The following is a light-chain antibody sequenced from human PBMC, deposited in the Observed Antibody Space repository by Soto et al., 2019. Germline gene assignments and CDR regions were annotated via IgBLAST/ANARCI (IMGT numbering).Light chain of an antibody. Sequence: QSVLTQPASVSGSPGQSITISCTGSSSDVGGYNYVSWYQQHPGKAPKLMIYEVINRPSGVSSRFSGSKSGNTASLTISGLQAEDEADYNCCSYTSSDTPLVFGGGTKLTVL. J-gene: IGLJ3*02. CDR2: EVI. V-gene: IGLV2-14*01. CDR3: CSYTSSDTPLV. CDR1: SSDVGGYNY.